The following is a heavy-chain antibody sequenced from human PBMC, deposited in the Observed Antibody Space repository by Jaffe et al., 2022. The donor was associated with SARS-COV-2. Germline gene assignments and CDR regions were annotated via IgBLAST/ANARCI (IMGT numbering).Heavy chain of an antibody. CDR3: ASLGAYYYGMDV. Sequence: QVQLQESGPGLVKPSETLSLTCTVSGGSISSYYWSWIRQPPGKGLEWIGYIYYSGSTNYNPSLKSRVTISVDTSKNQFSLKLSSVTAADTAVYYCASLGAYYYGMDVWGQGTTVTVSS. J-gene: IGHJ6*02. CDR1: GGSISSYY. V-gene: IGHV4-59*01. CDR2: IYYSGST.